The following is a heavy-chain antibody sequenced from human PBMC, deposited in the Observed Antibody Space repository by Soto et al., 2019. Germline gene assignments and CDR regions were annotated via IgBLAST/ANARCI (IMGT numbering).Heavy chain of an antibody. CDR2: IYYSGST. Sequence: SETLSLTCTVSGGSISSSSYYWGWIRQPPGKGLEWIGSIYYSGSTYYNPSLKSRVTIAVDTSKNQFSLKLSSVTAADTAVYYCARHRPPWGIVVVVAATELDYWGQGTLVTVSS. J-gene: IGHJ4*02. D-gene: IGHD2-15*01. CDR3: ARHRPPWGIVVVVAATELDY. CDR1: GGSISSSSYY. V-gene: IGHV4-39*01.